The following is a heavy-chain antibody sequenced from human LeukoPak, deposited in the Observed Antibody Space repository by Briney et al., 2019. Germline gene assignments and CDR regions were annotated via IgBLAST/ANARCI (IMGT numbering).Heavy chain of an antibody. CDR1: GGSISSGDYY. CDR2: IYYSGST. J-gene: IGHJ4*02. Sequence: SQTLSLTCTVSGGSISSGDYYWSWIRQPPGKGLEWIGYIYYSGSTYYNPSLKSRVTISVDTSKNQFSLKLSSVTAADTAVYYCARHDSSGYYQDYWGQGTLVTVSS. V-gene: IGHV4-30-4*01. CDR3: ARHDSSGYYQDY. D-gene: IGHD3-22*01.